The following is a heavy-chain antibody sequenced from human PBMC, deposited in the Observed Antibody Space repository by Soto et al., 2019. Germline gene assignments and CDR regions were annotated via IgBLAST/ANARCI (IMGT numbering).Heavy chain of an antibody. J-gene: IGHJ4*02. V-gene: IGHV1-8*01. CDR3: ARGYYYGSGSSPDY. Sequence: QVQRVQSGAEVKKPGASVKVSCKASGYTFTTYDINWVRQATGQGLEWMGWMNPNSGKTGYAQKLQGRVTMTRNTSISTSYRELSSLRSEDTAVYYCARGYYYGSGSSPDYWGQGTLVTVSS. CDR2: MNPNSGKT. D-gene: IGHD3-10*01. CDR1: GYTFTTYD.